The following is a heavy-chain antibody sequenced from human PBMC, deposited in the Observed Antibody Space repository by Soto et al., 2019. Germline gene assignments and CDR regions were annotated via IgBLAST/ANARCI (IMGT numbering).Heavy chain of an antibody. CDR1: GYTFTGYY. CDR2: INPKSGDT. CDR3: AREWDKATGPRADY. J-gene: IGHJ4*01. D-gene: IGHD5-18*01. V-gene: IGHV1-2*02. Sequence: QVQLVQSGAEVKKPGASVKVSCKASGYTFTGYYIHWVRQAPGQGLEWMGCINPKSGDTDYSQEFQGRVTLTRDTSIRTVYMEVSSLTSDDTGVYFCAREWDKATGPRADYWGQGTLVTVSS.